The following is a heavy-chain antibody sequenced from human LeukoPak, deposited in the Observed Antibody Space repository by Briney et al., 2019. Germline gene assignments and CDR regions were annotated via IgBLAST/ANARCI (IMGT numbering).Heavy chain of an antibody. Sequence: GASVKVSCKASGYTFTSYYMHWVRQAPGQGLEWMGIINPSGGSTSYAQKFQGRVTMTRDTSTSTVYMELSSLRSEDTAVYYCARDHSYGDFTPQDAFDIWGQGTMVTVSS. CDR3: ARDHSYGDFTPQDAFDI. CDR2: INPSGGST. V-gene: IGHV1-46*01. CDR1: GYTFTSYY. J-gene: IGHJ3*02. D-gene: IGHD4-17*01.